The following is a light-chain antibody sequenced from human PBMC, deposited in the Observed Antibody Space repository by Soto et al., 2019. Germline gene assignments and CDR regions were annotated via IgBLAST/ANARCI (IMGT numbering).Light chain of an antibody. J-gene: IGKJ1*01. CDR2: AAV. V-gene: IGKV1-5*01. CDR1: QSVSGW. Sequence: DIQMTQSPSTLSASVGDTVTVTCRASQSVSGWLAWYQQKPGEAPKLLIFAAVNLQSGVPSRFRGGGSGTHFTLTISSLQPEDFATYYCLQHYNFSWTFGQGTKVDIK. CDR3: LQHYNFSWT.